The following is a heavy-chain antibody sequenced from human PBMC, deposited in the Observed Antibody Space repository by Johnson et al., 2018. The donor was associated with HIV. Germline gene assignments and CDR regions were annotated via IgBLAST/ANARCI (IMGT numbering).Heavy chain of an antibody. CDR3: ARDPGYSSFDI. V-gene: IGHV3-9*01. D-gene: IGHD6-13*01. J-gene: IGHJ3*02. CDR1: GFTFDDYA. Sequence: QLVESGGGLVQPGRSLRLSCAASGFTFDDYAMHWVRQAPGKGLEWVSGIRWNSNNRDYADSVKGRFTISRDNANNIMYLQMSSLRAEDTAVYYCARDPGYSSFDIWGQGAMVIVSS. CDR2: IRWNSNNR.